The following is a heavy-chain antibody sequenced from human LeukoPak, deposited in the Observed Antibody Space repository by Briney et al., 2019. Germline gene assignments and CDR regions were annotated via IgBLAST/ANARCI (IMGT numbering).Heavy chain of an antibody. CDR1: GFTFSRYG. CDR3: AKVGEYQLLLYAFDM. CDR2: IRYDGSNK. D-gene: IGHD2-2*01. Sequence: GGSLRLSCAASGFTFSRYGMHWVSQAPGKWLEWVAFIRYDGSNKYYADSVKGRFTISRDNSKNTLYLQMNSLRAEDTAVYYCAKVGEYQLLLYAFDMWSQGTMVTVSS. J-gene: IGHJ3*02. V-gene: IGHV3-30*02.